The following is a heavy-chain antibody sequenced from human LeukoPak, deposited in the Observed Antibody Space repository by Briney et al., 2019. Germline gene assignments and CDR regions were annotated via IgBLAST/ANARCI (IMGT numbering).Heavy chain of an antibody. CDR2: IYYSGST. D-gene: IGHD1-1*01. CDR3: ARHEDRNWYFDH. V-gene: IGHV4-39*01. J-gene: IGHJ4*02. CDR1: GGSISSSYYY. Sequence: SETLSLTCTVSGGSISSSYYYWGCIRQPPGQGLEWIGTIYYSGSTYYNPALKSRVTISVDTSKNQFSLKLSSVTAPDTAVYYCARHEDRNWYFDHWGQGTLVTVSS.